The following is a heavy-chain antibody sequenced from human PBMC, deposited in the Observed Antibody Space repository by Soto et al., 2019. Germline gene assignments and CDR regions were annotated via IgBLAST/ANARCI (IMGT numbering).Heavy chain of an antibody. Sequence: SETLSLTCTVSGDSISSSYWSWIRQSPGKGLEWIGYIYYSGSTNYNASLKSRVTISVDTSKNQFSLKLSSVTAADTAVYYCARGLGPWGQGTLVTVSS. CDR2: IYYSGST. D-gene: IGHD3-10*01. CDR3: ARGLGP. CDR1: GDSISSSY. J-gene: IGHJ5*02. V-gene: IGHV4-59*01.